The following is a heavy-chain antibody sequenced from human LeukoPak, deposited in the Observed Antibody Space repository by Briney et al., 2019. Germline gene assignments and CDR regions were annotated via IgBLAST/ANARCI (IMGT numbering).Heavy chain of an antibody. V-gene: IGHV4-39*01. CDR2: VYYSGST. CDR3: ARRDYAAWFDP. Sequence: SEALSLTCNVSGDSITSGAFYWAWIRQSPGKGLEWIGNVYYSGSTQYNPSLRGRVSISMDKTKNQFSLNLNSVSVTDTAIYYCARRDYAAWFDPWGQGTLVTVSS. D-gene: IGHD4/OR15-4a*01. J-gene: IGHJ5*02. CDR1: GDSITSGAFY.